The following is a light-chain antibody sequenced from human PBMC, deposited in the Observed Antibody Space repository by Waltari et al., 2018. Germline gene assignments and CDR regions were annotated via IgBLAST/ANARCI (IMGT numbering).Light chain of an antibody. CDR3: SSPSTNNVVV. CDR1: SGDIGGSDF. J-gene: IGLJ2*01. CDR2: DVN. Sequence: QSALTQPASVSASPGQLITISCTGTSGDIGGSDFVSWYQHHPGRAPKVLIFDVNHRPSWISDRFSGSKSGNTASLTISGLQAEDDADYYCSSPSTNNVVVFGGGTKVTVL. V-gene: IGLV2-14*01.